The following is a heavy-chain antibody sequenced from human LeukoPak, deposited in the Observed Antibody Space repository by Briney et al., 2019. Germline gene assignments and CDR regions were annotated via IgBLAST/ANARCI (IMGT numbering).Heavy chain of an antibody. CDR1: GFTFSSYW. V-gene: IGHV3-7*01. D-gene: IGHD2-2*01. Sequence: GGSLRLSCAAAGFTFSSYWMSWVRQAPGKGLEWVANIKQDGSVKYYVDSVKGRFTISRDNAKNSLYLQMNSLRAEDTAVYYCARVKSRLYQLPLDYWGQGTLVTVSS. J-gene: IGHJ4*02. CDR2: IKQDGSVK. CDR3: ARVKSRLYQLPLDY.